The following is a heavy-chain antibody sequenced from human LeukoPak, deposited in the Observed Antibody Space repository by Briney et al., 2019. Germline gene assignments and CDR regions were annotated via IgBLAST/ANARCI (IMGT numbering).Heavy chain of an antibody. V-gene: IGHV1-69*13. CDR3: ASTSSWSHTTFDY. CDR1: GGTFSSYA. Sequence: ASVKVSFKASGGTFSSYAISWVRQAPGQGLEWMGGIIPIFGTANYAQKFQGRVTITADESTSTAYMELSSLRSEDTAVYYCASTSSWSHTTFDYWGQGTLVTVSS. J-gene: IGHJ4*02. D-gene: IGHD6-6*01. CDR2: IIPIFGTA.